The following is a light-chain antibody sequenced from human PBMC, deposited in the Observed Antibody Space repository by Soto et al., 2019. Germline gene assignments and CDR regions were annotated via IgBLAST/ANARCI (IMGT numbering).Light chain of an antibody. J-gene: IGLJ2*01. Sequence: QSVLTQPPSVSAAPGQKVTISCSGSSSNIGNNYVSWYQQVLGTAPKLLIYDNYKQPSGIPDRFSGSKSGTSATLGITGLQTGDEADYYCGAWDLSLGAGVFGGGTKLTVL. V-gene: IGLV1-51*01. CDR2: DNY. CDR3: GAWDLSLGAGV. CDR1: SSNIGNNY.